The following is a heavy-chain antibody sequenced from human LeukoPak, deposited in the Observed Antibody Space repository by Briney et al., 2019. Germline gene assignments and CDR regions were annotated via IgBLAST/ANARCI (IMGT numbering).Heavy chain of an antibody. CDR3: ARSTWLGD. V-gene: IGHV3-7*01. D-gene: IGHD1-26*01. Sequence: GGSLRLSCAASGFTFSNYWMIWVRQAPGKGLEWVANIKQDGSEKYYVDSVKGRFTISRDNAKNSLYLQMSSLRAEDTAVYYCARSTWLGDWGQGTLVSVSS. CDR2: IKQDGSEK. J-gene: IGHJ4*02. CDR1: GFTFSNYW.